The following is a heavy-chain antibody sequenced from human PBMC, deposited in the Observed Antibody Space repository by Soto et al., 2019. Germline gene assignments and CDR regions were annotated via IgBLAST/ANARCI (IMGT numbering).Heavy chain of an antibody. D-gene: IGHD3-10*01. Sequence: GGSLRLSCAASGFTFSSYAMSWVRQAPGKGLEWVSAISGSGGSTYYADSVKGRFTISRDNSKNTLYLQMNSLRAEDTAVYYCAKDRHWFGEFLPITLTLDYWGQGTLVTISS. CDR2: ISGSGGST. V-gene: IGHV3-23*01. CDR1: GFTFSSYA. J-gene: IGHJ4*02. CDR3: AKDRHWFGEFLPITLTLDY.